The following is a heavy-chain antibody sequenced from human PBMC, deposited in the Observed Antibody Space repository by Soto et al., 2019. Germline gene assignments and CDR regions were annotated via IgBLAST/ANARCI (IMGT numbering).Heavy chain of an antibody. V-gene: IGHV3-53*01. CDR1: GFSVSSKY. CDR2: IYSAGNT. J-gene: IGHJ4*02. CDR3: ARGHGSGSYDY. Sequence: GGSLRLSCAASGFSVSSKYMSWVRQAPGKGLEWVSIIYSAGNTYYANSVEGRFTFSRDNSKNTLYLQMNSLRDEDTAVYYCARGHGSGSYDYWGQGTLVTVSS. D-gene: IGHD3-10*01.